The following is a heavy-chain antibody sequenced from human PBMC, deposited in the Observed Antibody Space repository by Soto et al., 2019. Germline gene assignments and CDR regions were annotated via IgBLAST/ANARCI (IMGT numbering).Heavy chain of an antibody. Sequence: ASVKVSCKASGYTFTGYYMHWVRQAPGQGLEWMGWINPNSGGTNYAQKFQGWVTMTRDTSISTAYMELSRLRSDDTAVYYCARVVRRSSSGSFRFDPWGQGNLVTVSS. CDR3: ARVVRRSSSGSFRFDP. CDR1: GYTFTGYY. V-gene: IGHV1-2*04. D-gene: IGHD6-6*01. CDR2: INPNSGGT. J-gene: IGHJ5*02.